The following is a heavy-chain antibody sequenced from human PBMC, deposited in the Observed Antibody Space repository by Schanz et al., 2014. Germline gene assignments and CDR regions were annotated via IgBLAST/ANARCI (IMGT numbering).Heavy chain of an antibody. CDR1: GFTFGDYA. CDR2: INTGVNT. Sequence: EVQLVESGGGLVQPGGSLRLSCAASGFTFGDYAMTWVRQAPGKGLEWVSAINTGVNTYYADSVRGRFTMSRDNSKNTLYLQMNSLRAGDAAVYYCARGLIAAAGGAFDYRGQGTLVAVSA. J-gene: IGHJ4*02. V-gene: IGHV3-23*04. D-gene: IGHD6-13*01. CDR3: ARGLIAAAGGAFDY.